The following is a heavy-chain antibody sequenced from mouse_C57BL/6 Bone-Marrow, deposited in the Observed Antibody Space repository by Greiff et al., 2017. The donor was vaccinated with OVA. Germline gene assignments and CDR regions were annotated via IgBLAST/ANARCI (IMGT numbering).Heavy chain of an antibody. CDR1: GFTFSSYA. Sequence: EVKLVESGGGLVKPGGSLKISCAASGFTFSSYAMSWVRQTPEKRLEWVATISAGGSYTYYPDNLKGRFTISRDNAKNNLYLQMSHLKSEDTAMYYCARDVYFDVWGTGTTVTVSS. CDR3: ARDVYFDV. CDR2: ISAGGSYT. V-gene: IGHV5-4*01. J-gene: IGHJ1*03.